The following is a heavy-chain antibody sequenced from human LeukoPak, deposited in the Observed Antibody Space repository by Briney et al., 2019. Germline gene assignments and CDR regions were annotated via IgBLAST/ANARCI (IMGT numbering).Heavy chain of an antibody. J-gene: IGHJ4*02. CDR1: GFTFSSYA. CDR2: ISYDGSNK. D-gene: IGHD6-13*01. V-gene: IGHV3-30*04. Sequence: GGSLRLSCAASGFTFSSYAMHWVRRAPGKGLEWVAVISYDGSNKYYADSVKGRFTISRDNSKNTLYLQMNSLRAEDTAVYYCAREMAAAPLYWGQGTLVTVSS. CDR3: AREMAAAPLY.